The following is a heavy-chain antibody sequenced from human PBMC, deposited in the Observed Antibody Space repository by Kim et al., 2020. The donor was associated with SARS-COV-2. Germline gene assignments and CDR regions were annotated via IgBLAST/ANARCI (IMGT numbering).Heavy chain of an antibody. CDR2: IIPIFGTA. CDR1: GGTFSSYA. J-gene: IGHJ4*02. CDR3: ARSERYYDSSGIDY. V-gene: IGHV1-69*13. D-gene: IGHD3-22*01. Sequence: SVKVSCKASGGTFSSYAISWVRQAPGQGLEWMGGIIPIFGTANYAQKFQGRVTITADESTSTAYMELSSLRSEDTAVYYCARSERYYDSSGIDYWGQGTLVTVSS.